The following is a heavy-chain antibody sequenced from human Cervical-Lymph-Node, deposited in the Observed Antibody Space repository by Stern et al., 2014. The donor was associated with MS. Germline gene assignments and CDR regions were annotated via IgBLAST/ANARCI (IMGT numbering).Heavy chain of an antibody. V-gene: IGHV3-30*18. CDR3: ANVGESY. CDR1: GFTFSSYG. Sequence: QVQLVESGGGVVQPGRSLRLSCAASGFTFSSYGMHWVRQAPGKGLEWVAVISYDGSNKYYADSVKGRFTISRDNSKNTLYLQMNSLRAEDTAVYYCANVGESYWGQGTLVTVSS. J-gene: IGHJ4*02. CDR2: ISYDGSNK.